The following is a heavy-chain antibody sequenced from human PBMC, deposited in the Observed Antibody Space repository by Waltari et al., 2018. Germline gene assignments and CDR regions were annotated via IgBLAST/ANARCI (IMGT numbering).Heavy chain of an antibody. D-gene: IGHD2-2*01. CDR3: ARDRVLLGYCSSTSCLYADYYYGMDV. Sequence: RLSCAASGFPVSSNYMSWVRQAPGKGLEWVSVIYSGGSTYYADSVKGRFTISRDNSKNTLYLQMNSLRAEDTAVYYCARDRVLLGYCSSTSCLYADYYYGMDVWGQGTTVTVSS. J-gene: IGHJ6*02. V-gene: IGHV3-53*01. CDR2: IYSGGST. CDR1: GFPVSSNY.